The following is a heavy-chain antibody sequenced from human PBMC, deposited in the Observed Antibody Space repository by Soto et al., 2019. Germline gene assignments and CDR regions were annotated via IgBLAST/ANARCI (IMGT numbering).Heavy chain of an antibody. D-gene: IGHD3-9*01. CDR3: AKSYDILPAPPYYFDY. Sequence: ASVKVSCKASGYTFTGYYMHWVRQAPGQGLEWMGWINPNSGGTNYAQKFQGRVTMTRDTSISTAYMELSRLRSDDTAVYYCAKSYDILPAPPYYFDYWGQGTLVTVSS. CDR1: GYTFTGYY. J-gene: IGHJ4*02. CDR2: INPNSGGT. V-gene: IGHV1-2*02.